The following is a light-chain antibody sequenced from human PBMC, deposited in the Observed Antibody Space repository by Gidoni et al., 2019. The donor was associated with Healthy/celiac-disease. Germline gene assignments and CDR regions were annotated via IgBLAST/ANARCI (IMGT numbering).Light chain of an antibody. CDR2: KDS. J-gene: IGLJ1*01. V-gene: IGLV3-25*03. Sequence: SYELTQPPSVSVSPGQTARITCSGDALPKQYAHWYQQKPGQAPVLVIYKDSERPSGIPERFSGSSSGTTVTLTISGVQAEDEADYYCQSADSYVFGTGTKVTVL. CDR1: ALPKQY. CDR3: QSADSYV.